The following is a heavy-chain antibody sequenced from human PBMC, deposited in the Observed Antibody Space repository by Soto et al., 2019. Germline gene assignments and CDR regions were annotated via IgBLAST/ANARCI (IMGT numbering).Heavy chain of an antibody. V-gene: IGHV4-4*07. CDR2: IYTSGST. CDR1: CGSISSYY. D-gene: IGHD2-15*01. CDR3: ARERGVVVVAATPRSNNWFDP. J-gene: IGHJ5*02. Sequence: ASETLSLTCTVSCGSISSYYWSWIRQPAGKGLEWIGRIYTSGSTNYNPSLKSRVTMSVDTSKNQFSLKLSSVTAADTAVYYCARERGVVVVAATPRSNNWFDPWGQGTLVTVSS.